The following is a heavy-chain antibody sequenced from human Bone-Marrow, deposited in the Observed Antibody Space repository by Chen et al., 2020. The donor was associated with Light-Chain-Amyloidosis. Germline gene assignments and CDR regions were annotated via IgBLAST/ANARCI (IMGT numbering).Heavy chain of an antibody. D-gene: IGHD3-16*01. CDR3: VGGGD. V-gene: IGHV3-53*04. Sequence: EVQLVESGGGLVQPGGSLRLSCAASGFIVSNNYMNWVRQAPGKGLEWVSFIYGGGSTYYAAPVRGGFPISRKNSKNPFYFKMRSRRAEDTAVYYGVGGGDWGQGTLVTVSS. J-gene: IGHJ4*02. CDR2: IYGGGST. CDR1: GFIVSNNY.